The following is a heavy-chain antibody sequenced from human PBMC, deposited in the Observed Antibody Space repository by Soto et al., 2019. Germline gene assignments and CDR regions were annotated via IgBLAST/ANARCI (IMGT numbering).Heavy chain of an antibody. CDR3: ARPYCTNGVCYNYYYYGMDV. J-gene: IGHJ6*02. CDR2: ISYDGSNK. D-gene: IGHD2-8*01. Sequence: PGGSLRLSCAASGFTFSSYAMHWVRQAPGKGLEWVAVISYDGSNKYYADSVKGRFTISRDNSKNTLYLQMNSLRAEDTAVYYCARPYCTNGVCYNYYYYGMDVWGQGTTVTVSS. CDR1: GFTFSSYA. V-gene: IGHV3-30-3*01.